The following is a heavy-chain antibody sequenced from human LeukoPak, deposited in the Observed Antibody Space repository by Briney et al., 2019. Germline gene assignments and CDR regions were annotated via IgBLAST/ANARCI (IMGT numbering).Heavy chain of an antibody. CDR2: IYYCGST. V-gene: IGHV4-39*01. CDR1: GDSISSSYYY. D-gene: IGHD6-19*01. Sequence: SETLSLTCTVSGDSISSSYYYWGWIRQPPGKGLEWIGSIYYCGSTYYNPSLKSRVTMSVDTSKNQFSLNLSSVTAADTAVYYCARHGGYTSGWYYNWGQGTLVTVSS. CDR3: ARHGGYTSGWYYN. J-gene: IGHJ4*02.